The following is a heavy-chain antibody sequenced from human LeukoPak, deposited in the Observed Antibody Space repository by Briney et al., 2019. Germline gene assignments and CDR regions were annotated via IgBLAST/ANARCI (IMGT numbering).Heavy chain of an antibody. Sequence: SETLSVTCTISGGSISSYYWSWIRQPPGKGLEWIGYIYYSGSTNYNPSLKSRVTISVDTSKNQFSLKLSSVTAADTAVYYCARQEAGTFGYWGQGTLVTVSS. CDR2: IYYSGST. V-gene: IGHV4-59*08. CDR3: ARQEAGTFGY. D-gene: IGHD1-1*01. J-gene: IGHJ4*02. CDR1: GGSISSYY.